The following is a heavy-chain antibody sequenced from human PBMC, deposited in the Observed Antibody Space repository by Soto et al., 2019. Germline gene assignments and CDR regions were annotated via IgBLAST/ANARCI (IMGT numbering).Heavy chain of an antibody. Sequence: LRLSCAASGFTCSSYDMSWVRQAPGKGLEWVSTILVGGSTHYPDSVKGRFTISRDNSKNTVFLQMNSLTAGDTAVYYCAKATATGGGAFDICGQGTVVTVSS. CDR3: AKATATGGGAFDI. D-gene: IGHD2-8*02. J-gene: IGHJ3*02. V-gene: IGHV3-23*01. CDR1: GFTCSSYD. CDR2: ILVGGST.